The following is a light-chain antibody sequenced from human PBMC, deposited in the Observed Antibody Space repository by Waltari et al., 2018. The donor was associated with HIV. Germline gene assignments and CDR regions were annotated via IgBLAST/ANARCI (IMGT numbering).Light chain of an antibody. Sequence: QSALTQPPSASGSLGQSVTISCTGSSSDIGAYDSVSWFQQHPNNAPKLFLYEVSKRPSGVPDRFSGSRSGETAFLSVAGLQPDDTAAYFCSSYGDNIRVLFGGGTNLTVL. CDR2: EVS. CDR1: SSDIGAYDS. J-gene: IGLJ2*01. CDR3: SSYGDNIRVL. V-gene: IGLV2-8*01.